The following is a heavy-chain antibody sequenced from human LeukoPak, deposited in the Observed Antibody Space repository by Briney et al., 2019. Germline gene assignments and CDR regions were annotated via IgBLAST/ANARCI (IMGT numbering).Heavy chain of an antibody. CDR2: LYYSGNT. CDR3: ARAWESIAGYYFDY. D-gene: IGHD1-26*01. J-gene: IGHJ4*02. Sequence: SETLSLTCTVSGGSISSSNYYWGWIRQPPGKGLEWIGSLYYSGNTYYNPSLKSRVTISVDTSKNQFSLNLSSVTAADTAVYYCARAWESIAGYYFDYWGQGTLVTVSS. CDR1: GGSISSSNYY. V-gene: IGHV4-39*07.